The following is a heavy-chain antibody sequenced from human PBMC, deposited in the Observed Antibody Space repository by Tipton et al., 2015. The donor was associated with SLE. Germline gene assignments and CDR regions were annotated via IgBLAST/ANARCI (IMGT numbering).Heavy chain of an antibody. Sequence: TLSLTCSVSGGSIRSYYWSWIRQTPGKGLEWIGYMYYSGITNYNPSLYGRVSISVDTSRNQFSLRLTSMTPAGTALYYCARARRTTSSHFDYWGQGTLVTVSS. D-gene: IGHD1-14*01. J-gene: IGHJ4*02. V-gene: IGHV4-59*12. CDR2: MYYSGIT. CDR3: ARARRTTSSHFDY. CDR1: GGSIRSYY.